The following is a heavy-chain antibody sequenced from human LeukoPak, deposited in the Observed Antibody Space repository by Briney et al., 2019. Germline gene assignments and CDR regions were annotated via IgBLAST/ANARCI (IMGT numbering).Heavy chain of an antibody. V-gene: IGHV5-51*01. CDR1: GYSFTNYW. CDR3: AKYRRSTGWGDAFDI. J-gene: IGHJ3*02. Sequence: GESLKISCKGSGYSFTNYWIGWVRQMPGKGLDWMGIIYPGDSDTRYSPSFQGQVTISADKSISTAYMQWSSLKASDTAMYYCAKYRRSTGWGDAFDIWGQGTTVTVSS. CDR2: IYPGDSDT. D-gene: IGHD6-19*01.